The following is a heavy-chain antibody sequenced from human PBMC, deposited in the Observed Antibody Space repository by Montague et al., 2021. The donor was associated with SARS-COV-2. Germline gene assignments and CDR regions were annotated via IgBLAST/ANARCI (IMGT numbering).Heavy chain of an antibody. CDR2: TNDSGRT. Sequence: SETLSLTCAVYGGSFSGYYWSWIRQPPGRGLEWIGETNDSGRTNXNPSLKGRVTISVDTSKNQFSLRLSSVTAAETAVYYCAGGYCSGSGCYYYYGMDVWGQGTTVTVSS. CDR1: GGSFSGYY. V-gene: IGHV4-34*01. CDR3: AGGYCSGSGCYYYYGMDV. J-gene: IGHJ6*02. D-gene: IGHD2-15*01.